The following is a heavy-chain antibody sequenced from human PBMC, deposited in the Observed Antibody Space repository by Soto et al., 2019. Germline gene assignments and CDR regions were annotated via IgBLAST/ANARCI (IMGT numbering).Heavy chain of an antibody. CDR1: GYTFTSYG. CDR2: ISAYNGNT. D-gene: IGHD1-26*01. V-gene: IGHV1-18*01. J-gene: IGHJ5*02. CDR3: ARVTSSRSYLFPTTPYNWFDP. Sequence: ASVKVSCKASGYTFTSYGISWVRQAPGQGLEWMGWISAYNGNTNYAQKLQGRVTMTTDTSTSTAYMELRSLRSDDTAVYYCARVTSSRSYLFPTTPYNWFDPWGQGTLVPVSS.